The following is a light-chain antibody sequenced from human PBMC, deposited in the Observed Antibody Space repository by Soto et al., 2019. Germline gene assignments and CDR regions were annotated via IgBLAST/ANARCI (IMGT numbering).Light chain of an antibody. CDR2: DAS. V-gene: IGKV3-11*01. J-gene: IGKJ1*01. Sequence: EIVLTQSPATLSLSPGERATISCRASQSVSSYLAWYQQKPGQAPRLLIYDASNRATGIPARFSGSGSGTDFTLTISSLEPEDFAVYYCQHQRTFGQGTKV. CDR3: QHQRT. CDR1: QSVSSY.